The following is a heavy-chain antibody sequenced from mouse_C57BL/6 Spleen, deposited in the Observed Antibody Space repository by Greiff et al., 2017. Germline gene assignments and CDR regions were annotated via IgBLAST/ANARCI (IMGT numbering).Heavy chain of an antibody. D-gene: IGHD4-1*01. CDR3: ARESPLTGTDY. Sequence: EVMLVESEGGLVQPGSSMKLSCTASGFTFSDYYMAWVRQVPEKGLEWVANINYDGSSTYYLDSLKSRFIISRDNAKNILYLQMSSLKSEDTATYYCARESPLTGTDYWGQGTTLTVSS. J-gene: IGHJ2*01. V-gene: IGHV5-16*01. CDR1: GFTFSDYY. CDR2: INYDGSST.